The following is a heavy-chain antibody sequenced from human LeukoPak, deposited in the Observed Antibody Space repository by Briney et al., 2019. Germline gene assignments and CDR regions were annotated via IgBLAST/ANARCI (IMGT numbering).Heavy chain of an antibody. CDR1: GGSISSGDDY. V-gene: IGHV4-30-4*01. CDR2: MYYSGST. CDR3: ARPYFYDSMIDP. J-gene: IGHJ5*02. Sequence: PSETLSLTCTVSGGSISSGDDYWSWVRQPPGEGLERIAYMYYSGSTYHNPSLKSRVTMSADTSKNQLSLKLSSVTAADTAVYYCARPYFYDSMIDPWGQGSLVTVSS. D-gene: IGHD3-22*01.